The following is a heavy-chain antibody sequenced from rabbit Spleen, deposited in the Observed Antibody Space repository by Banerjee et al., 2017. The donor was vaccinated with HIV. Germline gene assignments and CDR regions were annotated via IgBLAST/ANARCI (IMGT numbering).Heavy chain of an antibody. CDR3: ARDLVAVIGWNFNL. D-gene: IGHD8-1*01. V-gene: IGHV1S40*01. CDR1: GFSFSSSYY. J-gene: IGHJ4*01. Sequence: QSLEESGGDLVKPGASLALTCTASGFSFSSSYYICWVRQAPGKGLEWIACIDTGSGGDTYYASWAKGRFTISKTSSTTVTLQMTSLTAADTATYFCARDLVAVIGWNFNLWGPGTLVTVS. CDR2: IDTGSGGDT.